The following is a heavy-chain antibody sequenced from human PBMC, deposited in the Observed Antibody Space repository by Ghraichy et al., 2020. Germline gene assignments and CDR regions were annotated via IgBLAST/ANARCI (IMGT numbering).Heavy chain of an antibody. Sequence: SETLSLTCTVSGVSINNYYWSWIRQPAGKGLEWIGRIYTSGSTNYNPSLKSRVTMSIDTSKNQFSLKLSSVTAADTAVYYCARDEKYLYDSSGYYGYDYWGQGTLVTVSS. V-gene: IGHV4-4*07. D-gene: IGHD3-22*01. J-gene: IGHJ4*02. CDR3: ARDEKYLYDSSGYYGYDY. CDR2: IYTSGST. CDR1: GVSINNYY.